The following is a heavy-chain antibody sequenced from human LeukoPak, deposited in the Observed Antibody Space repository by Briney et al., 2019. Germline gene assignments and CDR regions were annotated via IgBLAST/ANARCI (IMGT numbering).Heavy chain of an antibody. CDR3: ARMERATTIPGYYFDY. Sequence: GRSLRLSCAGSGFTFDDYAMHWVRQTPGKGLEWVSGISWNSGNIAYADFVGGRFTISRDNAKNSLSLQMNSLSDEDTAVYYCARMERATTIPGYYFDYWGQGMLVTVSS. V-gene: IGHV3-9*01. CDR1: GFTFDDYA. J-gene: IGHJ4*02. CDR2: ISWNSGNI. D-gene: IGHD5-24*01.